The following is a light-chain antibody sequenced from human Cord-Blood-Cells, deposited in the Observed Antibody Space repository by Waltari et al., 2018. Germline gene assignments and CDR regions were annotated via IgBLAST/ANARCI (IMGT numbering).Light chain of an antibody. CDR3: EQSYSTPLT. Sequence: DIQMTQSPSSLSASVGDRVTITCRASQSISSYLNWYQQKPGKAPKLLIYAASSLQSGVPSRFRGSGSGRDFPHTISSLQPEDFATYYCEQSYSTPLTFGGGTKVEIK. CDR2: AAS. CDR1: QSISSY. V-gene: IGKV1-39*01. J-gene: IGKJ4*01.